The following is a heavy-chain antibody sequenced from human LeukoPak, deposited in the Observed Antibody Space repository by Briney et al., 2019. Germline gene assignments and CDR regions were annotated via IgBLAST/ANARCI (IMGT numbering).Heavy chain of an antibody. J-gene: IGHJ4*02. CDR3: ARGCSGGSCPLDY. V-gene: IGHV1-69*05. Sequence: SVKVSCKASGGTFSSYAISWERQAPGQGLEWMGGIIPIFGTANYAQKFQGRVTITTDESTSTAYMELSSLRSEDTAVYYCARGCSGGSCPLDYWGQGTLVTVSS. CDR1: GGTFSSYA. D-gene: IGHD2-15*01. CDR2: IIPIFGTA.